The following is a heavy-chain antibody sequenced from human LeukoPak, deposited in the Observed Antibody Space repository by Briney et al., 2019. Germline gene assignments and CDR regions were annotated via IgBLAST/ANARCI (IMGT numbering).Heavy chain of an antibody. CDR2: ISSSSSTI. V-gene: IGHV3-48*01. CDR3: ARDEVVPAASYAFDI. J-gene: IGHJ3*02. D-gene: IGHD2-2*01. CDR1: GFTFSSYS. Sequence: GGSLRLSCAASGFTFSSYSMNWVRQAPGKGLGWVSYISSSSSTIYYADSVKGRFTISRDNAKNSLYLQMNSLRAEDTAVYYCARDEVVPAASYAFDIWAKGQWSPSLQ.